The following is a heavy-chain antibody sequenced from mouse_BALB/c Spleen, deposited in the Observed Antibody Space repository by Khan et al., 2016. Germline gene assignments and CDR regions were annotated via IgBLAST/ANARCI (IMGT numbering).Heavy chain of an antibody. V-gene: IGHV1-54*01. CDR3: ASYGNFDY. Sequence: VQLQESGAELVRPGTSVKVSCKASGYAFTNFLIEWVKQRPGQGLEWIGVINPGSGGTNYNEKFKGKATLTADKSSSTAYMQLSSLTSDDSAVYFCASYGNFDYWGQGTTLTVSS. J-gene: IGHJ2*01. CDR1: GYAFTNFL. CDR2: INPGSGGT. D-gene: IGHD2-1*01.